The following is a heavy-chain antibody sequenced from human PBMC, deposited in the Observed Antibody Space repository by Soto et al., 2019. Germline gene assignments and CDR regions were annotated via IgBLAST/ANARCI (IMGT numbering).Heavy chain of an antibody. D-gene: IGHD2-2*01. V-gene: IGHV6-1*01. J-gene: IGHJ6*03. Sequence: SQTLSLTCAISGDSVSSNSAAWNWIRQSPSRGLEWLGRTYYRSKWYNDYAVSVKSRITINSDTSKNQFSLQLNSVTPEDTAVYYCARVPCSSTSCYAYYYYMDVWGKGTTVTVSS. CDR2: TYYRSKWYN. CDR1: GDSVSSNSAA. CDR3: ARVPCSSTSCYAYYYYMDV.